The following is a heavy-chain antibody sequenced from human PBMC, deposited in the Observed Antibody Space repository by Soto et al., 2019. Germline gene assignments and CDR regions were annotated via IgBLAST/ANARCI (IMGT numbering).Heavy chain of an antibody. J-gene: IGHJ4*02. CDR3: ARNSDYDSSGYQDY. CDR2: ISAYNGNT. V-gene: IGHV1-18*01. CDR1: GYTFTSYD. D-gene: IGHD3-22*01. Sequence: ASVKVSCKASGYTFTSYDINWVRQATGQGLEWMGWISAYNGNTNYAQKLQGRVTMTTDTSTSTAYMELRSLRSDDTAVYYCARNSDYDSSGYQDYWGQGTLVTVSS.